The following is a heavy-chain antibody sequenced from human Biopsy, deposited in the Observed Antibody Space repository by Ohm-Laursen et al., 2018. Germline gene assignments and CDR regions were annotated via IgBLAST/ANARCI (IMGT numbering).Heavy chain of an antibody. J-gene: IGHJ1*01. CDR1: GGTFSNYG. Sequence: SLKVSCKAPGGTFSNYGVNWVRQAPGQGLEWLGGNIPILGTGNYAQRFQDRVTVAADTSTGTATMELRSLRSDDTAVYYCATKLTGYFHHWGQGTLVIVSS. CDR3: ATKLTGYFHH. V-gene: IGHV1-69*06. CDR2: NIPILGTG. D-gene: IGHD3-9*01.